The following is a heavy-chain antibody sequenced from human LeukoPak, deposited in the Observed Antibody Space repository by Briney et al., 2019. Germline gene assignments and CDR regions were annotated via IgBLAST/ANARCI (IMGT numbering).Heavy chain of an antibody. V-gene: IGHV1-69*05. CDR3: ATEREGWGSYRPYYFDY. CDR2: IIPIFGTA. CDR1: GGTFSSYA. D-gene: IGHD3-16*02. J-gene: IGHJ4*02. Sequence: SVKVSCKASGGTFSSYAISWVRQAPGQGLEWMGGIIPIFGTANYAQKLQGRVTITTDESTSTAYMELSSLRSEDTAVYYCATEREGWGSYRPYYFDYWGQGTLVTVSS.